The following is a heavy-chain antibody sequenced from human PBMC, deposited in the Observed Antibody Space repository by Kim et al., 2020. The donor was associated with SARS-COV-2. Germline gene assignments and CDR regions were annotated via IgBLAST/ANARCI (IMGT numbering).Heavy chain of an antibody. D-gene: IGHD3-3*01. V-gene: IGHV1-2*06. CDR1: GYTFKDYY. CDR3: ARAQVLSFGHSPDL. J-gene: IGHJ5*02. CDR2: ISPFNGVS. Sequence: ASVKVSCKASGYTFKDYYIHWVRQAPGQGLQWMGRISPFNGVSVFAQNFQDRVTMTCDTSINTAFMDLRTLTPGDTAVYFCARAQVLSFGHSPDLWGQGTLVTVSS.